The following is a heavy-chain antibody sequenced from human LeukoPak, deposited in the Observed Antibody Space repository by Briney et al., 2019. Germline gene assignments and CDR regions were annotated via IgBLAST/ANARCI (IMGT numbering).Heavy chain of an antibody. J-gene: IGHJ4*02. CDR1: GGSISSGSYY. D-gene: IGHD3-10*01. CDR2: IYTSGST. V-gene: IGHV4-61*02. CDR3: ARSYGSGSYNSYYFDY. Sequence: SETLSLTCTVSGGSISSGSYYWSWIRQPAGKGLEWIGRIYTSGSTNYNPSLKSRVTISVDTSKNQFSLKLSSVTAADTAVYYCARSYGSGSYNSYYFDYWGQGTLVTVSS.